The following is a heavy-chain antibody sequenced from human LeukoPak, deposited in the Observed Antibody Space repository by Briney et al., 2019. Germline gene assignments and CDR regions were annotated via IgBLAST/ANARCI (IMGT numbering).Heavy chain of an antibody. J-gene: IGHJ3*02. V-gene: IGHV3-33*01. CDR1: GFTFRNFG. CDR3: ARGGSYYYDSSDYPGAFDI. D-gene: IGHD3-22*01. CDR2: IWYDGSDK. Sequence: HTGRSLRLSCAASGFTFRNFGMHWVRQAPGKGLEWVGVIWYDGSDKRYIDSVKGRFTFSRDNSKNMFYLQMNSLRAEDTAVYYCARGGSYYYDSSDYPGAFDIWGQGTMVTVSS.